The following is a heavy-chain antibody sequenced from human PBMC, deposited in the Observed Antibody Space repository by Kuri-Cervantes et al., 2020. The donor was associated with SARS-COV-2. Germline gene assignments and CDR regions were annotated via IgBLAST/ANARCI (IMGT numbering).Heavy chain of an antibody. CDR3: ARAKMGFLEWGNWFDP. V-gene: IGHV4-59*08. J-gene: IGHJ5*02. CDR2: IYYSGST. D-gene: IGHD3-3*01. Sequence: SETLSLTCTVSGGSISSYYWSWIRQPPGKGLEWIGYIYYSGSTNYNPSLKSRVTISVDTSKNQFSLKLSSVTAADTAVYYCARAKMGFLEWGNWFDPWGQGTLVTVSS. CDR1: GGSISSYY.